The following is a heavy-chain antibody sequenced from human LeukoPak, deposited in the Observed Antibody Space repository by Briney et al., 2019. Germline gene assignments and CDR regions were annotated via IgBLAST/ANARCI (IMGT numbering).Heavy chain of an antibody. CDR3: ASDSYSPEYFQH. V-gene: IGHV3-66*01. J-gene: IGHJ1*01. D-gene: IGHD2-15*01. CDR2: IYSGGST. CDR1: GFSVSNNY. Sequence: GGSLSLSCAASGFSVSNNYMSWVRQAPGKGLEWVSVIYSGGSTFYADSVKGRFTISRDNSKNTLYLQMNSLRAEDTAVYYCASDSYSPEYFQHWGQGTLVTVSS.